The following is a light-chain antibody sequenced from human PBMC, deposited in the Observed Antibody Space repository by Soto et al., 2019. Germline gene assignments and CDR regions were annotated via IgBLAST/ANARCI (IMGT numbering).Light chain of an antibody. J-gene: IGKJ1*01. CDR1: QSISTY. CDR2: GAS. CDR3: QQSYSTPRT. Sequence: DIQVTQSPSSLSASAGGRVTITCRASQSISTYLNWYQQKPGKAPKVLIYGASSLQSGVPSRFSGSGSGTDFTLTIISLQPEDFATYYCQQSYSTPRTFGQGTKVDIK. V-gene: IGKV1-39*01.